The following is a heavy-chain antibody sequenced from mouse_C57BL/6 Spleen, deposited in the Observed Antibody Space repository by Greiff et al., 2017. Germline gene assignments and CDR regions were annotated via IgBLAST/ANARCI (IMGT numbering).Heavy chain of an antibody. CDR3: TTRGSWYFDV. D-gene: IGHD1-1*01. Sequence: VQLQQSGAELVRPGASVKLSCTASGFNIKDDYMHWVKQRPEQGLEWIGWIDPENGDTEYASKFQGKATITTDTSSNTAYLQLSSLTSQDTAVYYCTTRGSWYFDVWGTGTTVTVSS. CDR2: IDPENGDT. CDR1: GFNIKDDY. V-gene: IGHV14-4*01. J-gene: IGHJ1*03.